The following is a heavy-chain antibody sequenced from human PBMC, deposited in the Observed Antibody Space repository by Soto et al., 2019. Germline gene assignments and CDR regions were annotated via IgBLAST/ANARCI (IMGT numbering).Heavy chain of an antibody. CDR1: GFTCSSYA. CDR2: ISGSGGST. J-gene: IGHJ6*03. CDR3: AKDLSGGSHYYYMDV. D-gene: IGHD2-15*01. Sequence: GGSLRLSCGASGFTCSSYAMSWVRQAPGKGLEWVSAISGSGGSTYYADSVKGRFTISRDNSKNTLYLQMNSLRAEDTAVYYCAKDLSGGSHYYYMDVWGKGTTVTVSS. V-gene: IGHV3-23*01.